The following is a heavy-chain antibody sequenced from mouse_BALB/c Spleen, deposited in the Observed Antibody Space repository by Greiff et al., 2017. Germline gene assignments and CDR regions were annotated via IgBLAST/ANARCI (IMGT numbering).Heavy chain of an antibody. CDR1: GYAFSSYW. J-gene: IGHJ3*01. V-gene: IGHV1-80*01. D-gene: IGHD2-4*01. CDR2: IYPGDGDT. Sequence: QVQLQQSGAELVRPGSSVKISCKASGYAFSSYWMNWVKQRPGQGLEWIGLIYPGDGDTNYNGKFKGKATLTADKSSSTAYMQLSSLTSEDSAVYYCARYYDYGSWFAYWGQGTLVTVSA. CDR3: ARYYDYGSWFAY.